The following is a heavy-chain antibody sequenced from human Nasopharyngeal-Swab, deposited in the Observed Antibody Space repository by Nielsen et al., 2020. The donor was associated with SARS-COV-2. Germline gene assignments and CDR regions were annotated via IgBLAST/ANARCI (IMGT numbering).Heavy chain of an antibody. J-gene: IGHJ4*02. Sequence: GGSLRLSCAASGFTFSDYYMSWIRQAPGKGLEWVSYISSSSSYTNYADSVKGRFTISRDNAKNSLYLQMNSLRAEDTAVYYCARDRAYCSGGSCYPAFDYWGQGTLVTVSS. CDR1: GFTFSDYY. CDR3: ARDRAYCSGGSCYPAFDY. D-gene: IGHD2-15*01. CDR2: ISSSSSYT. V-gene: IGHV3-11*06.